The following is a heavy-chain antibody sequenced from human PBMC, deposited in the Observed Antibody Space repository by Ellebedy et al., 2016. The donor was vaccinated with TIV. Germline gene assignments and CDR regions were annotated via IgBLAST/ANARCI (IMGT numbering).Heavy chain of an antibody. V-gene: IGHV3-48*01. D-gene: IGHD3-9*01. CDR1: GFTFSSYS. J-gene: IGHJ3*02. Sequence: PGGSLRLSCAASGFTFSSYSMNWVRQAPGKGLEWVSYITSSSSIIYYADSVKGRFTISRDNAKNSLYLQMNSLRAEDTAVYYCANSRYYDILTGLYKDAFDIWGQGTMVTVSS. CDR3: ANSRYYDILTGLYKDAFDI. CDR2: ITSSSSII.